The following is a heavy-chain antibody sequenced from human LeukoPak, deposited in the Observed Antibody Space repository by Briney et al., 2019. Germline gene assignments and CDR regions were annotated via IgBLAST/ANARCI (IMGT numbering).Heavy chain of an antibody. J-gene: IGHJ4*02. Sequence: QLGGSLRLSCAASGFTFSSYAMHWVRQAPGKGLEWVAVISYDGSNKYYADSVKGRFTISRDNSKNTLYLQMNSLRAEDTAVYYCARAVYYGSGSLHYWGQGTLVTVSS. CDR1: GFTFSSYA. D-gene: IGHD3-10*01. V-gene: IGHV3-30*04. CDR3: ARAVYYGSGSLHY. CDR2: ISYDGSNK.